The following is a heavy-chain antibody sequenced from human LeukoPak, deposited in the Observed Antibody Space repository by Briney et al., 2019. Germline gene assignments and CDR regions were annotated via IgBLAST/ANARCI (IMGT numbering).Heavy chain of an antibody. Sequence: PGGSLRLSCVASGFTFTSFGMNWVRQAPGKGLEWVSVISGSGGSTYYADSVKGRFTISRDNSKNTLYLQMNSPRAEGTAVYYCAKDSLVLRYFDWLLYWGQGTLVTVSS. CDR2: ISGSGGST. V-gene: IGHV3-23*01. J-gene: IGHJ4*02. CDR1: GFTFTSFG. CDR3: AKDSLVLRYFDWLLY. D-gene: IGHD3-9*01.